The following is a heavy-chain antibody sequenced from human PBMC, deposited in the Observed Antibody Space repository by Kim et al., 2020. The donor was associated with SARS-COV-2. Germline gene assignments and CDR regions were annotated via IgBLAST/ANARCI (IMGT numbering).Heavy chain of an antibody. CDR3: AKTGGSSSVLHYFDY. CDR2: ISYDGSNK. CDR1: GFTFSSYG. V-gene: IGHV3-30*18. J-gene: IGHJ4*02. Sequence: GGSLRLSCAASGFTFSSYGMHWVRQAPGKGLEWVAVISYDGSNKYYADSVKGRFTISRDNSKNTLYLQMNSLRAEDTAVYYCAKTGGSSSVLHYFDYWGQGTLVTVSS. D-gene: IGHD6-6*01.